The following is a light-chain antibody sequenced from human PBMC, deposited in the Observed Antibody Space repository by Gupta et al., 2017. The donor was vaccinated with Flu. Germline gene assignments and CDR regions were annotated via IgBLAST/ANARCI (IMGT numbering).Light chain of an antibody. CDR2: FTA. CDR1: QSRSNW. V-gene: IGKV1-12*01. CDR3: QQATSVPPT. Sequence: PSSVSASVGDRVTITCRASQSRSNWLGLDHKKAGKAPELISCFTATLESGGPSRCSGSGAGTVCTINSSSLQPEDGGSYFCQQATSVPPTFGPGTKLEIK. J-gene: IGKJ2*01.